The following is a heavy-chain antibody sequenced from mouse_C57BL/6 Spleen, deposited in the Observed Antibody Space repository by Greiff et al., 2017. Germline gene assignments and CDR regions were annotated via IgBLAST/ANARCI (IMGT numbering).Heavy chain of an antibody. Sequence: EVNVVESGGGLVKPGGSLKLSCAASGFTFSDYGMHWVRQAPEKGLEWVAYISSGSSTIYYADTVKGRFTISRDNAKNTLFLQMTSLRSEDTAMYYCARGYYYGSSYYAMDYWGQGTSVTVSS. CDR2: ISSGSSTI. CDR1: GFTFSDYG. D-gene: IGHD1-1*01. J-gene: IGHJ4*01. V-gene: IGHV5-17*01. CDR3: ARGYYYGSSYYAMDY.